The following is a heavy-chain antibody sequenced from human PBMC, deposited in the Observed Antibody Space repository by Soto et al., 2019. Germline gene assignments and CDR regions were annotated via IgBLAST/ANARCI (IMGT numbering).Heavy chain of an antibody. Sequence: ASVKVSCKASGFTFTSSAVQWVRQARGQRLEWIGWIVVGSGNTNYAQKFQERVTITRDMSTSTAYMELSSLRSEDTAVYYCAAVSFQYNSYAFDIWGQGTMVTVSS. J-gene: IGHJ3*02. V-gene: IGHV1-58*01. CDR3: AAVSFQYNSYAFDI. CDR2: IVVGSGNT. CDR1: GFTFTSSA. D-gene: IGHD1-1*01.